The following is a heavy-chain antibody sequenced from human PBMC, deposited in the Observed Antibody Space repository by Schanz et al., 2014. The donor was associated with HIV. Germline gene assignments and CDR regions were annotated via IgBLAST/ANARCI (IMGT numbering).Heavy chain of an antibody. CDR2: ISYDGRNK. CDR3: AKPEYDSRGNSQSHFDY. V-gene: IGHV3-33*05. J-gene: IGHJ4*02. D-gene: IGHD3-22*01. CDR1: GFTFNSYG. Sequence: QVQLVESGGGVVQPGRSLRLSCAASGFTFNSYGMHWVRQAPGKGLEWVSVISYDGRNKLYADSVKGRFTISRDNSKNTMYLQMTTLRIDDTAVYYCAKPEYDSRGNSQSHFDYWGQGTLVTVSS.